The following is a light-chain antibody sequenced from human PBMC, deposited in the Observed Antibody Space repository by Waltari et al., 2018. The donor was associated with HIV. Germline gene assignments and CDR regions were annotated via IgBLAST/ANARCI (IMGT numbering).Light chain of an antibody. CDR3: QAWGNNTVV. J-gene: IGLJ2*01. V-gene: IGLV3-1*01. CDR2: QDR. CDR1: NLSNNY. Sequence: SYDLTQAPSLSVSPGQAATILCSGFNLSNNYVSWYQQKPGQTPLLLIFQDRKRPSGIPERFSGSSSGNTATLTISGTQSVDEADYFCQAWGNNTVVFGGGTKLTVL.